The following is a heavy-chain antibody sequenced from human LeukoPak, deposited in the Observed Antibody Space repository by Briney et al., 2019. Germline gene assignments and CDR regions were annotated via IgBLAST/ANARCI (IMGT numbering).Heavy chain of an antibody. CDR3: ARLLYHYDSSGYYSYYYYYYMDV. V-gene: IGHV4-39*01. J-gene: IGHJ6*03. D-gene: IGHD3-22*01. CDR1: GGSISSSSYY. Sequence: ASETLSLTCTVSGGSISSSSYYWGWIRQPPGKGLEWIGSMYYSGSTYYNPSLKSRVTISVDTSKNQFSLKLSSVTAADTAVYYCARLLYHYDSSGYYSYYYYYYMDVWGKGTTVTVSS. CDR2: MYYSGST.